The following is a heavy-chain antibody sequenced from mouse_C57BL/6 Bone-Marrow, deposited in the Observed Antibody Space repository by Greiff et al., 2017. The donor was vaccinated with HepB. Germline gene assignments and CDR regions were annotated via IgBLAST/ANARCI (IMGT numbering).Heavy chain of an antibody. CDR3: AVITTVVARAMDY. CDR1: GYTFTSYW. J-gene: IGHJ4*01. D-gene: IGHD1-1*01. V-gene: IGHV1-61*01. Sequence: QVQLQQPGAELVRPGSSVKLSCKASGYTFTSYWMDWVKQRPGQGLEWIVNIYPSDSETHYNQKFKDKATLTVDKSSSTAYMQLSSLTSEDSAVYYCAVITTVVARAMDYWGQGTSVTVSS. CDR2: IYPSDSET.